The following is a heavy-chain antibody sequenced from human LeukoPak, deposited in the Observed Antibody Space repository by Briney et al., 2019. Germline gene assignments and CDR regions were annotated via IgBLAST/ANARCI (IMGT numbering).Heavy chain of an antibody. V-gene: IGHV4-31*03. J-gene: IGHJ3*02. CDR2: IYYSGST. D-gene: IGHD6-19*01. CDR1: GGSISSGGYY. Sequence: PSQTLSLTCTVSGGSISSGGYYWSWIRQHPGKGLEWIGYIYYSGSTNYNPSLKSRVTISVDTSKNQFSLKLSSVTAADTAVYYCARCRGSGWLDAFDIWGQGTMVTVSS. CDR3: ARCRGSGWLDAFDI.